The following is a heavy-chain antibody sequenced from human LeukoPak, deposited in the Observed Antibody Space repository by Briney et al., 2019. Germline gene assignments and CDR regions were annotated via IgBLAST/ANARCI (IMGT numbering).Heavy chain of an antibody. CDR2: IYHSGST. Sequence: SETLSLTCTVSGYSISSGYYWGWIRQPPGKGLEWIGSIYHSGSTYYNPSLKSRVTISVDTSKNQFSLKLSSVTAADTAVYYCARHLGHSGYDSKGDFDYWGQGTLVTVSS. J-gene: IGHJ4*02. CDR1: GYSISSGYY. CDR3: ARHLGHSGYDSKGDFDY. D-gene: IGHD5-12*01. V-gene: IGHV4-38-2*02.